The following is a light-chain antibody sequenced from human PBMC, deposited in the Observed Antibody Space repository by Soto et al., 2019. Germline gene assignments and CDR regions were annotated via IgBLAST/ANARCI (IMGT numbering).Light chain of an antibody. CDR2: AAS. CDR3: QKYNNWPPLT. V-gene: IGKV1-17*01. CDR1: QGVRND. J-gene: IGKJ4*01. Sequence: DIQMTQTPSSLSASVGDRVTITCRASQGVRNDLGWYQQKPGKAPKRLIYAASNLQSGVPSRFSGSGSGTDFTLTISSLQAEDFAIYYCQKYNNWPPLTFGGGTKVDIK.